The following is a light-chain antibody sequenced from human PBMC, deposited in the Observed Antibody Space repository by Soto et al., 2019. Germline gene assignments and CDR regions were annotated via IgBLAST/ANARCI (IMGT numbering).Light chain of an antibody. CDR2: GAS. Sequence: EIVLTQSPGTLSLSPGERATLSCRASQSVSSSYLAWYQQKPGQAPRLLIYGASSRATGIPDRFSGSGSGIDFTLTISRLEPEDFAVYYCQQYNNWPLWTFGQGTKVEIK. V-gene: IGKV3-20*01. J-gene: IGKJ1*01. CDR3: QQYNNWPLWT. CDR1: QSVSSSY.